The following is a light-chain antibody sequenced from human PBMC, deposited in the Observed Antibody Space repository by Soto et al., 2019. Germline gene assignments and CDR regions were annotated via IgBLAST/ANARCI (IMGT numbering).Light chain of an antibody. V-gene: IGKV3-20*01. CDR3: QQYDTSPYS. CDR1: ETVRDC. Sequence: EVVLTQSPDTLSLSPGAGVTLSCRASETVRDCVAWHQQKPGQAPRLLVFGASTRASGVPDRFSGSGSGTYFTLTINRLEPDDFAVYYGQQYDTSPYSVGQGTKLEIK. CDR2: GAS. J-gene: IGKJ2*01.